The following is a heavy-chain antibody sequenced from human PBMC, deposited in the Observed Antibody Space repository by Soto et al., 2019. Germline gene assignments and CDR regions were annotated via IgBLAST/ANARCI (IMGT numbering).Heavy chain of an antibody. CDR3: AHTVGLVVVTSEDEYFQH. Sequence: SLPKREHNTHTLTLTCTLCGLSLSTRGEGVGWIRQPPGKALEWLAVIYWDDDKGYSPSLKNRLTITKDTSKNQVVLTMTNMDPVDTATYYCAHTVGLVVVTSEDEYFQHWGQGTQVTVSS. CDR2: IYWDDDK. V-gene: IGHV2-5*02. D-gene: IGHD2-15*01. J-gene: IGHJ1*01. CDR1: GLSLSTRGEG.